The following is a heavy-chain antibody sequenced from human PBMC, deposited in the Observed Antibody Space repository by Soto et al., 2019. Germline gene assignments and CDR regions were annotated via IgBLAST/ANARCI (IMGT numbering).Heavy chain of an antibody. CDR2: IWYDGSNK. V-gene: IGHV3-33*01. CDR1: GFTFSSYG. Sequence: QVQLVESGGGVVQPGRSLRLSCAASGFTFSSYGMHWVRQAPGKGLEWVAVIWYDGSNKYYADSVKGRFTISRDNSKNTLYLQMNSLRAEDTAEYYCARDREYSYDILTDHTPPRYGMDVWGQGTTVTVSS. J-gene: IGHJ6*02. CDR3: ARDREYSYDILTDHTPPRYGMDV. D-gene: IGHD3-9*01.